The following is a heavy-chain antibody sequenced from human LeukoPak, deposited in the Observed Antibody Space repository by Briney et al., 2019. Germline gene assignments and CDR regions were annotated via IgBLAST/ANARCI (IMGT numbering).Heavy chain of an antibody. CDR2: ISSDGNTI. Sequence: GGSLRLSCVVSGLSFSNYEMTWVRQFPGKGLEWVSYISSDGNTIHYADSVKGRFTFSRDNAKRSVYLQMNGLRAEDTAVYYCASRQPYYGYDYWGRGTQVTVSS. V-gene: IGHV3-48*03. D-gene: IGHD5-12*01. CDR1: GLSFSNYE. J-gene: IGHJ4*02. CDR3: ASRQPYYGYDY.